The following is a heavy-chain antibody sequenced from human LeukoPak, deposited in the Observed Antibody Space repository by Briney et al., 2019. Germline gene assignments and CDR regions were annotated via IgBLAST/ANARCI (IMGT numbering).Heavy chain of an antibody. Sequence: GASVKVSCKASGYTFTSYGINWVRQAPGQGLEWMGGIIPIFGRANYAQKFQGRVTITADDSTSTAYMELSSLRSEDTAVYYCADLVYCSSSSCYEPFNQTWGQGTLVTVSP. J-gene: IGHJ4*02. D-gene: IGHD2-2*01. CDR2: IIPIFGRA. CDR1: GYTFTSYG. CDR3: ADLVYCSSSSCYEPFNQT. V-gene: IGHV1-69*13.